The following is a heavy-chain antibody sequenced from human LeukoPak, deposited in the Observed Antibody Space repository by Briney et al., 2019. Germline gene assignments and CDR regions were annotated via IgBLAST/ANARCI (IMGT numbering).Heavy chain of an antibody. J-gene: IGHJ4*02. CDR1: GFTFSSYA. D-gene: IGHD4-17*01. CDR3: ARDLYGDYDVCFDY. V-gene: IGHV3-23*01. CDR2: ISGSGGST. Sequence: GGSLRLSCAASGFTFSSYAMSWVRQAPGKGLEWVSAISGSGGSTYYADSVKGRFTISRDNSKNTLYLQMNSLRAEDTAVYYCARDLYGDYDVCFDYWGQGTLVTVSS.